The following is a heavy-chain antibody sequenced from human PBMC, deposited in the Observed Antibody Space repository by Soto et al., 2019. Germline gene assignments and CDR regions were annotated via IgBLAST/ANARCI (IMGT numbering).Heavy chain of an antibody. CDR3: VRDDFGLGIEY. Sequence: GGSLRLSCAASGFTFSSYWMHWVRQTPEKGLVWVSHIDSDGSSTTYADSAKGRFTISRDNAKNTLYLQMNSLRAEDTAVYYCVRDDFGLGIEYWGLGTLVTVSS. CDR2: IDSDGSST. V-gene: IGHV3-74*01. D-gene: IGHD1-26*01. J-gene: IGHJ4*02. CDR1: GFTFSSYW.